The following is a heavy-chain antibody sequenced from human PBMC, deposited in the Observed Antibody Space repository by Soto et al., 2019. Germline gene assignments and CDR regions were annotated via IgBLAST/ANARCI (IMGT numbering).Heavy chain of an antibody. CDR3: ARLGCGGGSCYHVEFYAMDV. V-gene: IGHV4-39*01. J-gene: IGHJ6*02. CDR1: SGSITNSRYY. Sequence: QLQLQESGPGLVKPSETLSLTCTVSSGSITNSRYYWGWIRQPPGKGLQWIGSIYYTETTHYNPSLKSRVAISSERSKNQFSLRVTSVTAADTATYYCARLGCGGGSCYHVEFYAMDVWGQGTTVTVSS. D-gene: IGHD2-15*01. CDR2: IYYTETT.